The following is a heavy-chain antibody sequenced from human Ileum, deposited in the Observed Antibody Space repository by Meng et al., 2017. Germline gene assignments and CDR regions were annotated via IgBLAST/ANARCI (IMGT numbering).Heavy chain of an antibody. CDR2: ISHSGSA. J-gene: IGHJ4*02. Sequence: QVPLTESVPGLVRPSWTLSLTCAVSSGSISSNTYWSWVRQPPGKGLEWIGQISHSGSAYYNPSLKSRVTMSVDKSKSQFSLMLTSVTAADTAIYYCARHGGYSQDFWGQGTLVTVSS. V-gene: IGHV4-4*02. D-gene: IGHD4-23*01. CDR1: SGSISSNTY. CDR3: ARHGGYSQDF.